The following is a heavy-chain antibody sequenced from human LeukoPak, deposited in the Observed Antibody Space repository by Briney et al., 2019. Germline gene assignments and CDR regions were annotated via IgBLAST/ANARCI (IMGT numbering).Heavy chain of an antibody. D-gene: IGHD3-3*01. J-gene: IGHJ6*02. CDR3: ARDDFWSGYYGDQDYYYGVDV. CDR2: IIPIFGTA. CDR1: GGTFSSYA. V-gene: IGHV1-69*13. Sequence: ASVKVSCKASGGTFSSYAISRVRQAPGQGPEWMGGIIPIFGTANYAQKFQGRVTITADESTSTAYMELSSLRSEDTAVYYCARDDFWSGYYGDQDYYYGVDVWGQGTTVTVSS.